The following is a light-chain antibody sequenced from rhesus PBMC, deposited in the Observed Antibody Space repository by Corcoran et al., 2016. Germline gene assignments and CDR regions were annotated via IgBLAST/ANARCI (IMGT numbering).Light chain of an antibody. V-gene: IGKV1S15*01. J-gene: IGKJ4*01. CDR3: QHGYGTPLS. CDR1: QGISNN. Sequence: DIQMTQSPSSLSASVGDTVTITCRASQGISNNLAWYQQKPGKVPKLLIYYASTLQSGVPSRLSGSGSGTGFTLSISSLRPEDFATYYCQHGYGTPLSFVGGTKVEIK. CDR2: YAS.